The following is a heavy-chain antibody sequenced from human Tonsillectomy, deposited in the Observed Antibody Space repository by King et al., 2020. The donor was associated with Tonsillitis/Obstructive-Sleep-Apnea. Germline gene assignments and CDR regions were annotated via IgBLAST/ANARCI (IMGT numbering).Heavy chain of an antibody. J-gene: IGHJ4*02. CDR1: EFIFSSSA. CDR2: ISGSGGST. CDR3: AKDLTWGGHEY. V-gene: IGHV3-23*04. Sequence: DVQLVESGGGLEQPGGSLRLSCAASEFIFSSSAMSWVRQAPGKGLEWVSSISGSGGSTYYADSVKGRFTISRDNSKNTLYLQMNSLGAEDTAVYYCAKDLTWGGHEYWGQGNLVTVSS. D-gene: IGHD3-3*01.